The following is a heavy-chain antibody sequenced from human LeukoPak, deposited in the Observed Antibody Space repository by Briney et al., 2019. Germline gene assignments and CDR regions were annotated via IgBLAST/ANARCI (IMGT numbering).Heavy chain of an antibody. CDR1: GGSISSGGYY. CDR3: ASSCHSSTSCHNWLDP. V-gene: IGHV4-31*03. J-gene: IGHJ5*02. Sequence: SETLSLTCTVSGGSISSGGYYWSWIRQHPGKGLEWIGYIYYSGSTYYNPSLKSRVTISVDTSKNQFSLKLSSVTAADTAVYYCASSCHSSTSCHNWLDPWGQGTLVTVSS. CDR2: IYYSGST. D-gene: IGHD2-2*01.